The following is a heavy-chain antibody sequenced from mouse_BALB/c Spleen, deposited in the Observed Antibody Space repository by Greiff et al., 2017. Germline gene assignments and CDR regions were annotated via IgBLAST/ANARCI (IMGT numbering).Heavy chain of an antibody. CDR2: ISSGSGTI. CDR1: GFTFSSFG. CDR3: ARGVLYYFDY. J-gene: IGHJ2*01. V-gene: IGHV5-17*02. Sequence: EVKLVESGGGLVQPGGSGKLSCAASGFTFSSFGMHWVRQDPEKGLEWVAYISSGSGTIYYADTVKGRFTMSRDNPKNTLFLQMTSLRSEDTAMYYCARGVLYYFDYWGQGTTVTVSS. D-gene: IGHD2-14*01.